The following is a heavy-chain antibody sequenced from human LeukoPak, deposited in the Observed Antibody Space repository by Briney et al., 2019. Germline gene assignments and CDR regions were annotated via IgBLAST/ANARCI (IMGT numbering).Heavy chain of an antibody. D-gene: IGHD3-3*01. V-gene: IGHV3-74*01. CDR2: ISSDGTNT. CDR1: GFTFSSHW. Sequence: GGSLRLSCAASGFTFSSHWMHWVRQAPGKGLVWVSRISSDGTNTNYADSVKGRFTISRDNAKNTLYLQMNSLRVEDTAVYYCARDSITIFGVVTDWGQGTLVTVSS. CDR3: ARDSITIFGVVTD. J-gene: IGHJ4*02.